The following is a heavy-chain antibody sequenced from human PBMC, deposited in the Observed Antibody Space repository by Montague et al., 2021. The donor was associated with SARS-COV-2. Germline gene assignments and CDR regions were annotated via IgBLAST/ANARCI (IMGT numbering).Heavy chain of an antibody. CDR2: IYYSGST. D-gene: IGHD3-3*01. CDR1: GGSISSYY. CDR3: AGVVGDYDFWSGQYYYYYYLDV. Sequence: SETLSLTCTVSGGSISSYYWSWIRQPPGKGLEWIGYIYYSGSTNYNPSLKSRVTISVDTSKNQFSLKLSSVTAADTAVYSCAGVVGDYDFWSGQYYYYYYLDVWGQGTPVTVSS. V-gene: IGHV4-59*01. J-gene: IGHJ6*03.